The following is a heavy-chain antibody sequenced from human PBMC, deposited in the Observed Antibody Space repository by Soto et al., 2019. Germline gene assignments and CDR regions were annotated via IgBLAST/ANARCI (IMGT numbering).Heavy chain of an antibody. CDR1: GFTFSRDW. CDR2: IKSDGSST. J-gene: IGHJ4*02. V-gene: IGHV3-74*01. CDR3: ARNLRISTAGIPRDY. D-gene: IGHD6-13*01. Sequence: TGGSLRLSCVASGFTFSRDWMHWVRQAPGKGLVWVSRIKSDGSSTGYADSVKGRFTISRDNAKNTLYLQMNSLRAEDTAVYYCARNLRISTAGIPRDYWGQGTVVTVSS.